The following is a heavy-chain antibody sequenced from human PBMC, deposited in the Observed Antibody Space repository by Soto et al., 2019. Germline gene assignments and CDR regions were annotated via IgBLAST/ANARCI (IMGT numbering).Heavy chain of an antibody. D-gene: IGHD4-17*01. CDR3: AREWRHDYGDYGVWYFDL. Sequence: EVQLVESGGGLVQPGGSLRLSCAASGFTVSSNYMSWVRQAPGKGLEWVSVIYSGGSTYYADSVKGRFTISRHNSKNTLYLQMNSLRAEDTAVYYCAREWRHDYGDYGVWYFDLWGRGTLVTVSS. CDR1: GFTVSSNY. CDR2: IYSGGST. J-gene: IGHJ2*01. V-gene: IGHV3-53*04.